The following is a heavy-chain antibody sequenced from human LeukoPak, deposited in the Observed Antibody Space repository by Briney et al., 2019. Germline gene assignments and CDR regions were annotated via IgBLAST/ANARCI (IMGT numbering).Heavy chain of an antibody. CDR2: ISSRGDST. CDR1: GFSFNNYA. Sequence: GGSLILSCAASGFSFNNYAMTWVRQAPGRGLEWVSTISSRGDSTYDADSVRGRFTISRDNSQNSLYLQMNSLRAEDTAIYYCAKRLTSSYYYGLDVWGQGTTVTV. V-gene: IGHV3-23*01. CDR3: AKRLTSSYYYGLDV. J-gene: IGHJ6*02. D-gene: IGHD3-22*01.